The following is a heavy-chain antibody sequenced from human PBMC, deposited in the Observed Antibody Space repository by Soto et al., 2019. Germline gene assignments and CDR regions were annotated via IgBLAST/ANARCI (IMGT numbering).Heavy chain of an antibody. J-gene: IGHJ4*02. V-gene: IGHV4-59*12. CDR2: IYYSVST. Sequence: PSETLSLTSTVSGGSISSYYWSWIRQPPGKGLEWIGYIYYSVSTNYNPSLKSRVTISVDTSKNQFSLKLSSVTAADTAVYYCAREDYRYWGQGTLVTVSS. D-gene: IGHD3-10*01. CDR3: AREDYRY. CDR1: GGSISSYY.